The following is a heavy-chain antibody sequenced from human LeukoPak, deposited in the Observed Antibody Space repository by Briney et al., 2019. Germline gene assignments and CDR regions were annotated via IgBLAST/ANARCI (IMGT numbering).Heavy chain of an antibody. D-gene: IGHD5-12*01. J-gene: IGHJ3*02. Sequence: ASETLSLTCTVYGGSISSSSYYWAWIRQPPGKGLEWIGSINYSGKTYYNPSLKSRVTISVDTSKNQFSLKLSSVTAADTAVYYCVREGEGYSGYAQTDAFDIWGQGTMVTVSS. V-gene: IGHV4-39*07. CDR2: INYSGKT. CDR1: GGSISSSSYY. CDR3: VREGEGYSGYAQTDAFDI.